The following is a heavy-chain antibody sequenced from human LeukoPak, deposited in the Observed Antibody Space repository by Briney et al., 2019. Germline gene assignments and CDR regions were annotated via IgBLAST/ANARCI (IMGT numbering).Heavy chain of an antibody. V-gene: IGHV4-34*01. D-gene: IGHD3-22*01. J-gene: IGHJ3*02. CDR1: GGSFSGYY. CDR2: INHSGST. CDR3: ARRRMYYYDSSGYYFRRAFDI. Sequence: SETLSLTCAVYGGSFSGYYWSWIRQPPGKGLEWIGEINHSGSTNYNPSLKSRVTISVDTSKNQFSLKLSSVTAADTAVYYCARRRMYYYDSSGYYFRRAFDIWGQGTMVTVSS.